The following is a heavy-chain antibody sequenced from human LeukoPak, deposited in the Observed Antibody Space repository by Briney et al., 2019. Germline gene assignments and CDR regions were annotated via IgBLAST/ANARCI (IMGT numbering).Heavy chain of an antibody. CDR3: ARHNQGYPPYYYYYMDV. D-gene: IGHD5-12*01. CDR1: GGSISSGGYS. J-gene: IGHJ6*03. V-gene: IGHV4-30-2*01. Sequence: TSQTLSLTCAVSGGSISSGGYSWSWIRQPPGKGLEWIGYIYHSGSTYYNPSLKSRVTISVDRSKNQFSLKLSSVIAADTAVYYCARHNQGYPPYYYYYMDVWGKGPRSPSP. CDR2: IYHSGST.